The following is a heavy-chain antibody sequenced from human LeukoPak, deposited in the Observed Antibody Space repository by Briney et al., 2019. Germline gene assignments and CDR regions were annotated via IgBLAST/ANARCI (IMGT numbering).Heavy chain of an antibody. CDR2: ISGSGGST. CDR3: ARDAPVLYYYDSSGYYYL. D-gene: IGHD3-22*01. CDR1: GFTFSSYA. J-gene: IGHJ5*02. Sequence: GGSLRLSCAASGFTFSSYAMSWVRQAPGKGLEWVSAISGSGGSTYYADSVKGRFTISRDNSKNSLYLQMNSLRAEDTAVYYCARDAPVLYYYDSSGYYYLWGQGTLVTVSS. V-gene: IGHV3-23*01.